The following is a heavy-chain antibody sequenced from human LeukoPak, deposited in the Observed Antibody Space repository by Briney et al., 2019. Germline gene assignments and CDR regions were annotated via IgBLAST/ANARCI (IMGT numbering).Heavy chain of an antibody. D-gene: IGHD3-22*01. J-gene: IGHJ4*02. CDR2: ISSSSSYI. V-gene: IGHV3-21*04. CDR3: AEPEGGYYDIRPD. CDR1: GFTFSSYS. Sequence: GGSLRLSCAASGFTFSSYSMNWVRQAPGKGLEWVSSISSSSSYIYYADSVKGRFTISRDNSKNTLYLQMNSLRAEDTAVYYCAEPEGGYYDIRPDWGQGTLVTVSS.